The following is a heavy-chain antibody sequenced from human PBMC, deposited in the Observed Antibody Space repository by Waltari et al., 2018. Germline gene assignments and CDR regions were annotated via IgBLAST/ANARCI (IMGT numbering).Heavy chain of an antibody. CDR3: ASPTSGIAAAGIAFDI. D-gene: IGHD6-13*01. Sequence: QVQLQESGPGLVKPSETLSLTCTVSGYSISSGYYWGWIRQPPGKGLEWIGSIYHSGSTYYTPSLKSRVTISVDTSKNQFSLKLSSVTAADTAVYYCASPTSGIAAAGIAFDIWGQGTMVTVSS. CDR1: GYSISSGYY. CDR2: IYHSGST. V-gene: IGHV4-38-2*02. J-gene: IGHJ3*02.